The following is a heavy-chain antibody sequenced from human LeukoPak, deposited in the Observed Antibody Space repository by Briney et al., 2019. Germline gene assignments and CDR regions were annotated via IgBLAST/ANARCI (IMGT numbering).Heavy chain of an antibody. J-gene: IGHJ4*02. CDR2: IRYDGSNK. D-gene: IGHD3-9*01. CDR1: GFTFSSYG. CDR3: ALNSLRLDYDILTGPFDY. Sequence: GGSLRLSCAASGFTFSSYGMHWVHQAPGMGLEWVTFIRYDGSNKYYADSVKGRFTISRDYSKNTLYLQMNSLRAEDTAEYYCALNSLRLDYDILTGPFDYWGQGTLVTVSS. V-gene: IGHV3-30*02.